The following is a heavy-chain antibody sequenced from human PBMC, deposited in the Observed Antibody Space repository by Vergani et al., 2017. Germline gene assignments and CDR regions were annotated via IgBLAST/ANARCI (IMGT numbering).Heavy chain of an antibody. V-gene: IGHV4-34*01. J-gene: IGHJ4*02. D-gene: IGHD2-2*01. CDR2: INHSGST. CDR3: ARRSERYCSSTSCYGWGYFDY. CDR1: GGSFSGYY. Sequence: QVQLQESGPGLVKPSETLSLTCAVYGGSFSGYYWSWIRQPPGKGLEWIGEINHSGSTNYNPSLKSRVTISVDTSKNQFSLKLRSVTAADTAVYYCARRSERYCSSTSCYGWGYFDYWGQGTLVTVSS.